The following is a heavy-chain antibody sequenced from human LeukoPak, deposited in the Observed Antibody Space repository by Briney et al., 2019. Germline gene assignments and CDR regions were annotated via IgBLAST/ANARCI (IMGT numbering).Heavy chain of an antibody. J-gene: IGHJ3*02. Sequence: GASVKVSCKASGYTFTSYGISWVRQAPGQGLEWMGWISAYNGNTNYAQKHQGRVTMTTDTSTSTAYMELSSLRSEDTAVYYCARPQLYDYVWGSYRSSFAFDIWGQGTMVTVSS. D-gene: IGHD3-16*02. V-gene: IGHV1-18*01. CDR3: ARPQLYDYVWGSYRSSFAFDI. CDR2: ISAYNGNT. CDR1: GYTFTSYG.